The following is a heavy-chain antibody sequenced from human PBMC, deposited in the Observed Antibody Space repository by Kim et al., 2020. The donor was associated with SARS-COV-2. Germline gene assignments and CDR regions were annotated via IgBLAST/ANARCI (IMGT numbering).Heavy chain of an antibody. D-gene: IGHD3-3*01. V-gene: IGHV1-69*13. J-gene: IGHJ4*02. CDR2: IIPIFGTA. CDR1: GGTFSSYA. Sequence: SVKVSCKASGGTFSSYAISWVRQAPGQGLEWMGGIIPIFGTANYAQKFQGRVTITADESTSTAYMELSSLRSEDTAVYYCARSREEITIFGVVITPANYWGQGTLVPVSS. CDR3: ARSREEITIFGVVITPANY.